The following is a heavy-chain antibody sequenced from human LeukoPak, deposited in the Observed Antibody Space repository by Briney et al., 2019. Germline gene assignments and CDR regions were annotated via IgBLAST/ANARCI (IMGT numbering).Heavy chain of an antibody. Sequence: ASVKVSFKASGYTFTSYYMHWVRQAPGQGLEWMGLINPSGGSTSYAQKFQGRVTMTRDTSTSTVYMELSSLRSEDTAVYYCAREAYCGGDCPNDAFDIWGQGTMVTVSS. CDR3: AREAYCGGDCPNDAFDI. D-gene: IGHD2-21*02. CDR1: GYTFTSYY. J-gene: IGHJ3*02. CDR2: INPSGGST. V-gene: IGHV1-46*01.